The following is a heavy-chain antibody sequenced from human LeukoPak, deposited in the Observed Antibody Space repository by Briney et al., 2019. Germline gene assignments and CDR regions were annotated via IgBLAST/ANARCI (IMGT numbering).Heavy chain of an antibody. J-gene: IGHJ6*02. CDR2: IYSGGST. CDR3: ARGVGTSYNYYHYGMDV. Sequence: GGSLRLSRAASGFTVSSNYMSWVRQAPGKGLEWVSVIYSGGSTYYADSVKGRFTISRHNSKDTLYLQMNSLRAEDTAVYYCARGVGTSYNYYHYGMDVWGQGTTVTVSS. D-gene: IGHD2-2*01. CDR1: GFTVSSNY. V-gene: IGHV3-53*04.